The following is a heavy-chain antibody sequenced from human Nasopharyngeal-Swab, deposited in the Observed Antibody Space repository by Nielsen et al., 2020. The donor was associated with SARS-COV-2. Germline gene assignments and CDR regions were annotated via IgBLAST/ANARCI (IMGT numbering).Heavy chain of an antibody. CDR3: ACSGWYDGYYYYMDV. Sequence: SCTVSGGSISSGSYYWSWIRQPAGKGLEWIGRIYTSGSTNYNPSLKSRVTISVDTSKNQFSLKLSSVTAADTAVYYCACSGWYDGYYYYMDVWGKGTTVTVSS. CDR1: GGSISSGSYY. V-gene: IGHV4-61*02. CDR2: IYTSGST. D-gene: IGHD6-19*01. J-gene: IGHJ6*03.